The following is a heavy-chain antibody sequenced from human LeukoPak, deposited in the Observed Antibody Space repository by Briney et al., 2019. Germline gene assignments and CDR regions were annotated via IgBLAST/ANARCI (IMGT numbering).Heavy chain of an antibody. Sequence: GGSLRLSCVASGFTFSGNWMHWVRQGPGKGLVWVSRINSDGSSIKYADSVKGRFTISRDNAKNTVYLQMNSLRAEDTAVYYCVRISYDSSGYYDYWGQGTLVTVSS. CDR3: VRISYDSSGYYDY. D-gene: IGHD3-22*01. CDR1: GFTFSGNW. J-gene: IGHJ4*02. CDR2: INSDGSSI. V-gene: IGHV3-74*01.